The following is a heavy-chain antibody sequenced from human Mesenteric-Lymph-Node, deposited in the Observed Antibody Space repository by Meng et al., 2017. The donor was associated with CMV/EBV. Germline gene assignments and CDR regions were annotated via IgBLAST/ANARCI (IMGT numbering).Heavy chain of an antibody. V-gene: IGHV3-33*06. D-gene: IGHD1-26*01. J-gene: IGHJ4*02. CDR3: AKDPGELSLDF. Sequence: GGSLRLSCAASGFTFNKHWMSWVRQAPGKGLEWVAVIWYDGSNKYYADSVKGRFTISRDNSKNTLYLQMNSLRAEDTAVYYCAKDPGELSLDFWGQGTLVTVSS. CDR2: IWYDGSNK. CDR1: GFTFNKHW.